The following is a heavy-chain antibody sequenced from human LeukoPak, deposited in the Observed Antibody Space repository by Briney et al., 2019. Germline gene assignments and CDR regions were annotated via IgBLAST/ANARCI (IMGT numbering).Heavy chain of an antibody. D-gene: IGHD3-3*01. CDR2: IYTSGST. CDR3: AREIPPSVLRFLEWPYYFDY. Sequence: SETLSLTCTVSGGSISSYYWSWIRQPAGKGLEWIGRIYTSGSTNYNPSLKSRVTMSVDTSKNRFSLKLSSVTAADTAVYYCAREIPPSVLRFLEWPYYFDYWGQGTLVTVSS. J-gene: IGHJ4*02. CDR1: GGSISSYY. V-gene: IGHV4-4*07.